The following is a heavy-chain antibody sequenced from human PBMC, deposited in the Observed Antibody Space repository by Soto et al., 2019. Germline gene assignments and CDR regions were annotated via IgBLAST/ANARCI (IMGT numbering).Heavy chain of an antibody. D-gene: IGHD3-10*01. Sequence: QVQLVQSGAEVKKPGSSVKVSCKASGGTFSSYTISWVRQAPGQGLEWMGRIIPILGIANYAQKCQGRVTITADKSTSTAYMELSSLRSEDTAVYYCARVPHYYGSGSYYDNWFDPWGQGTLVTVSS. CDR1: GGTFSSYT. V-gene: IGHV1-69*02. CDR2: IIPILGIA. J-gene: IGHJ5*02. CDR3: ARVPHYYGSGSYYDNWFDP.